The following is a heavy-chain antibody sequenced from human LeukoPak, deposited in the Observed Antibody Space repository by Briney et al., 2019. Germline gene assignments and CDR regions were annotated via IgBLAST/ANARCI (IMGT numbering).Heavy chain of an antibody. Sequence: GGSLRLSCAASGFTFSSYGMHWVRQAPGKGLEWVAVISYDGSNKYYADSVKGRFTISRDNSKNTLYLQMNSLRAEDTAVYYCAKDGKGGYSYGSYLDYGGQGTLVTVSS. D-gene: IGHD5-18*01. CDR2: ISYDGSNK. J-gene: IGHJ4*02. V-gene: IGHV3-30*18. CDR1: GFTFSSYG. CDR3: AKDGKGGYSYGSYLDY.